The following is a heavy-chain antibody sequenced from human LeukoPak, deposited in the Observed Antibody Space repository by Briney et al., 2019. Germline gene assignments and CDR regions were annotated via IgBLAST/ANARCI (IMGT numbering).Heavy chain of an antibody. CDR3: ARVPGYGSNWSRFGP. Sequence: GGSLRLSCAASGFTFSSYDMNWVRQAPGKGLEWVSYISSSGTTIYYADSVKGRFTISRDNAKNSLYLQMNSLRAEDTAVYYCARVPGYGSNWSRFGPWGQGTLVTVSS. D-gene: IGHD6-13*01. CDR1: GFTFSSYD. V-gene: IGHV3-48*03. J-gene: IGHJ5*02. CDR2: ISSSGTTI.